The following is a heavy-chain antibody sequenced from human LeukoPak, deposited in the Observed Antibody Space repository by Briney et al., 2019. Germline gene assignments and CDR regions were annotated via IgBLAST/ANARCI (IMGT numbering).Heavy chain of an antibody. J-gene: IGHJ4*02. Sequence: PGGSLRLSCSAYGITFSTYTMDWVRQAPGKGLEWVSVIIGTDRKYYADSVKGRFTISRDNSKSTLYLQMNGLRAEDTAIYYCAKDMSPDGRWDVDYWCLGTPVTVSS. D-gene: IGHD5-24*01. CDR3: AKDMSPDGRWDVDY. CDR2: IIGTDRK. V-gene: IGHV3-23*01. CDR1: GITFSTYT.